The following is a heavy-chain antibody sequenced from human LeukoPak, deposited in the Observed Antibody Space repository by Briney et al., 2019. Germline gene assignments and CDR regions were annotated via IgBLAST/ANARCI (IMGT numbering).Heavy chain of an antibody. V-gene: IGHV1-18*01. CDR1: GYTFINHG. J-gene: IGHJ6*02. Sequence: ASVKVSYKASGYTFINHGISWVRQAPGQGLEWMGWISGYGGNTNSAQKFQGRVTMTTETSTSTAYMELTSLRSDDTAVYYCTRDVDNPKNSCTSTTCIDVWGQGTTVTVSS. CDR2: ISGYGGNT. CDR3: TRDVDNPKNSCTSTTCIDV. D-gene: IGHD2-2*01.